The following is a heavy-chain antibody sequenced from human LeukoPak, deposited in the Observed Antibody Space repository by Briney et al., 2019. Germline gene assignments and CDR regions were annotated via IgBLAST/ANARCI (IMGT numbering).Heavy chain of an antibody. CDR1: GFTFSSYG. CDR2: ISSSGGST. V-gene: IGHV3-23*01. Sequence: GGSLRLSCTASGFTFSSYGMSWVRQAPGKGLEWVSAISSSGGSTYYADSVKGRLTISRDNSKNTLYLQMNSLRAEGTAVYYCAKGAWYNWNHYFDYWGQGTLVTVSS. D-gene: IGHD1-20*01. CDR3: AKGAWYNWNHYFDY. J-gene: IGHJ4*02.